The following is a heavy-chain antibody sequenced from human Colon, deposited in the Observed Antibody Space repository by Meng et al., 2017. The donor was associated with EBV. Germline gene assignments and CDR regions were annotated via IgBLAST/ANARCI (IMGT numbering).Heavy chain of an antibody. J-gene: IGHJ5*02. CDR2: IHSSGST. CDR1: GGPSSSGGCC. D-gene: IGHD3-10*01. Sequence: QLSGSVQGRMSPSQPLLLTCTVSGGPSSSGGCCWSWIRPHPGKGLEWFGYIHSSGSTYYNPSLRSRLTKSEDTSKNQFSLKLSSVTAADTAVYYCARASYGSGSPLGESWFDPWGQGTLVTVSS. V-gene: IGHV4-31*03. CDR3: ARASYGSGSPLGESWFDP.